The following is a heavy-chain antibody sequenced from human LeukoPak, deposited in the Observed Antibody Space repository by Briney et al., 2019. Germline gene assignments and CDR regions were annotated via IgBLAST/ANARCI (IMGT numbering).Heavy chain of an antibody. V-gene: IGHV4-34*01. J-gene: IGHJ4*02. Sequence: PSETLSLTCAVCGGSFSGYYWSWLRQPPGKGLEWIGEINHSGSTNYKPSLTSRVTISVDTSKNQFSLKLSSVTAADTAVYYCARVRRGIVVVVAATSDDWGQGTLVTVSS. CDR1: GGSFSGYY. CDR2: INHSGST. D-gene: IGHD2-15*01. CDR3: ARVRRGIVVVVAATSDD.